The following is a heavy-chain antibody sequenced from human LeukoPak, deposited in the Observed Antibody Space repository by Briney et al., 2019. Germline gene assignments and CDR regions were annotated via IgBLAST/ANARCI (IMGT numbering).Heavy chain of an antibody. CDR1: GFTFNSYA. V-gene: IGHV3-23*01. D-gene: IGHD6-6*01. J-gene: IGHJ4*02. CDR2: VSDDCGST. Sequence: PGGSLRLSCAASGFTFNSYAMAWVRQAPGKGLEWVSAVSDDCGSTYYADSVQGRFTISRDNSKSTLYLQMNSLKADDTAIYYCAKGSSSSRPYFFDHWAPGTLVTVSS. CDR3: AKGSSSSRPYFFDH.